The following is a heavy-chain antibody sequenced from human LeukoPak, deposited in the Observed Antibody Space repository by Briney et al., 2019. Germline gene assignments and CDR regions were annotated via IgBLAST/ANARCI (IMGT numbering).Heavy chain of an antibody. V-gene: IGHV3-7*01. CDR1: GFTFSSYW. CDR2: IKQDGSEK. CDR3: AATLGYCSSTSCYGGFDY. J-gene: IGHJ4*02. Sequence: GGSLRLSCAASGFTFSSYWMSWVRQAPGKGLEWVANIKQDGSEKYYVDSVKGRFTISRDNAKNSLYLQMNSLRAEDTAVYYCAATLGYCSSTSCYGGFDYWGQGTLVTVSS. D-gene: IGHD2-2*01.